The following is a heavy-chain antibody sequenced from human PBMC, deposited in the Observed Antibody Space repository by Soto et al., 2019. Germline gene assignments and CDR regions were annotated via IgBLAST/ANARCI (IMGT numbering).Heavy chain of an antibody. V-gene: IGHV1-3*01. CDR1: GYTFNKYA. CDR3: ARARAIAAGGITWFDP. CDR2: INGGDGNI. Sequence: ASVKVSCKASGYTFNKYAMHWVRQAPGQRLEWMGWINGGDGNIKYSQKFQGRVTITRDTTASTAYMELSSLGSEDTAVYYCARARAIAAGGITWFDPWGQGTLVT. J-gene: IGHJ5*02. D-gene: IGHD6-13*01.